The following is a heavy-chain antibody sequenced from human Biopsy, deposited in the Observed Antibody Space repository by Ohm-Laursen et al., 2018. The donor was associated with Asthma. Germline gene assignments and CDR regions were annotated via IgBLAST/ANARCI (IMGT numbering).Heavy chain of an antibody. Sequence: SETLSLTCTFSGGSINSDYWSWIRQPPGKGLEWIGLSSYSGFRKYNPSLKSRVTISLDTSKNHFSLRLSFVTAADTAVYFCARGQGRGIQLWSLDPWGQGILVTVSS. CDR1: GGSINSDY. CDR2: SSYSGFR. D-gene: IGHD5-18*01. V-gene: IGHV4-59*01. CDR3: ARGQGRGIQLWSLDP. J-gene: IGHJ5*02.